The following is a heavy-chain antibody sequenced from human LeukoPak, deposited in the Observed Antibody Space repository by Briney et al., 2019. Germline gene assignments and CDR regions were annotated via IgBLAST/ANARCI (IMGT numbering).Heavy chain of an antibody. CDR3: ARGALRYSDY. Sequence: GGSLRLSCAGSGFTFSSYAINWGRQGPREGLEWVSAISGGGSTTYYAASVKGRFTISRDNAKNSMYLQMNSLREEDTAVYYCARGALRYSDYWGQGTLVTVSS. V-gene: IGHV3-48*02. J-gene: IGHJ4*02. D-gene: IGHD3-9*01. CDR1: GFTFSSYA. CDR2: ISGGGSTT.